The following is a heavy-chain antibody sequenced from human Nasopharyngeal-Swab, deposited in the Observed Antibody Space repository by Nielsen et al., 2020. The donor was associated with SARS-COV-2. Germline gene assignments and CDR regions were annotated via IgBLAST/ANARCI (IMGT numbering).Heavy chain of an antibody. CDR2: ISGSGGST. CDR1: GFTFSSYA. V-gene: IGHV3-23*01. Sequence: GGSLRLSCAASGFTFSSYAMSWVRQAPGKGLEWVSAISGSGGSTYYADSVKGRFTISRDNSKNTLYLQMNSLRAEDTAVYYCAREYSGWIPYYYYGMDVWGQGTTVTVSS. D-gene: IGHD6-19*01. CDR3: AREYSGWIPYYYYGMDV. J-gene: IGHJ6*02.